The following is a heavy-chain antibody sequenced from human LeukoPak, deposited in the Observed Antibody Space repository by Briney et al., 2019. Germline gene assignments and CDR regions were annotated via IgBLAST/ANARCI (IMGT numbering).Heavy chain of an antibody. CDR1: GGSVSSGSYY. CDR2: IYYSGST. J-gene: IGHJ5*02. CDR3: ARTGNDFWSGYSNWFDP. Sequence: PSETLSLTCTVSGGSVSSGSYYWSWIRQPPGKGLEWIGYIYYSGSTNYNPSLKSRVTISVDTSKNQFSLKLSSVTAADTAVYYYARTGNDFWSGYSNWFDPWGQGTLVTVSS. D-gene: IGHD3-3*01. V-gene: IGHV4-61*01.